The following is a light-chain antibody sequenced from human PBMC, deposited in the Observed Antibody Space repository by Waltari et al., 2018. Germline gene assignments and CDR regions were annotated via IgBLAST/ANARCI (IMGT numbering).Light chain of an antibody. Sequence: QSALTQPPSVSGSPGQSVTISCTGTNSDVGFYSRVSWYQQPPGTVPKLVVYEVTNRPSGVPVRLSGSKSGKTASRTISGLQAEDEADYCCASYTPSSALVFGGGTKVTVL. CDR3: ASYTPSSALV. V-gene: IGLV2-18*02. J-gene: IGLJ2*01. CDR1: NSDVGFYSR. CDR2: EVT.